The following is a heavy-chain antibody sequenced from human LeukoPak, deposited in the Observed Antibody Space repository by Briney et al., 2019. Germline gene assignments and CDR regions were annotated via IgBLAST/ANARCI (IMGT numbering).Heavy chain of an antibody. D-gene: IGHD2-8*01. J-gene: IGHJ3*02. CDR3: ARDRGLLMGAFDI. Sequence: PSQTLSLTCTVSGGSISSGDYYWSWIRQPPGKGLEWIGYIYYSGSTYYNPSLRSRVTISVDTSKNQFSLKLSSVTAADTAVYYCARDRGLLMGAFDIWGQGTMVTVSS. CDR1: GGSISSGDYY. CDR2: IYYSGST. V-gene: IGHV4-30-4*08.